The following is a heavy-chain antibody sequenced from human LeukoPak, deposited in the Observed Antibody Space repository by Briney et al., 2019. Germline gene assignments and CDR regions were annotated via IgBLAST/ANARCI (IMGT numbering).Heavy chain of an antibody. V-gene: IGHV3-21*01. J-gene: IGHJ5*02. D-gene: IGHD2-2*01. CDR1: GFTFSSYS. CDR3: ARAVVPAAMLGWFDP. CDR2: ISSSSSYI. Sequence: GGSLRLSCAAPGFTFSSYSMNWVRQAPGKGLEWVSSISSSSSYIYYADSVKGRFTISRDNAKNSLYLQMNSLRAEDTAVYYCARAVVPAAMLGWFDPWGQGTLVTVSS.